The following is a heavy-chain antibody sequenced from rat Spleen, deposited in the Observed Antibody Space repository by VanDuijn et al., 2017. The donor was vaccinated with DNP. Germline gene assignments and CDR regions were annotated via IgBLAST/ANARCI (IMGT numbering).Heavy chain of an antibody. Sequence: EVQLVESGGGLVQPGRSLKLSCAASGFSFTDFYMAWVRQAPKKGLEWVASVSHEGTSTYYGDSVKGRFTISRDNGKSTLYLQMDSLRSEDTATYYCARVSWYFDFWGPGTMVTVSS. D-gene: IGHD1-11*01. CDR1: GFSFTDFY. V-gene: IGHV5-22*01. CDR3: ARVSWYFDF. CDR2: VSHEGTST. J-gene: IGHJ1*01.